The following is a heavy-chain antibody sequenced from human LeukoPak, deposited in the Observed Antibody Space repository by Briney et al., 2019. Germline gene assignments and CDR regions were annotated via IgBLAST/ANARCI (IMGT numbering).Heavy chain of an antibody. D-gene: IGHD3-16*01. Sequence: PGGSLRLSCAASGFTFSSYAMSWVRQAPGTGLEWVSAISGSGGSTYYADSVKGRFTISRDNSKNTLYLQMNSLRAEDTAVYYCAKDGPWYYDYVWGSYGHFDYWGQGTLVTVSS. J-gene: IGHJ4*02. CDR1: GFTFSSYA. CDR2: ISGSGGST. CDR3: AKDGPWYYDYVWGSYGHFDY. V-gene: IGHV3-23*01.